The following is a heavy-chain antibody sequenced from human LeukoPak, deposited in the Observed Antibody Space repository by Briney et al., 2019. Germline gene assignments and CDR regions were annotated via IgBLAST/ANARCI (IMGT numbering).Heavy chain of an antibody. V-gene: IGHV4-34*01. CDR3: ARQTGSGLFILP. J-gene: IGHJ4*02. CDR1: GGSFSGHY. D-gene: IGHD3/OR15-3a*01. Sequence: SEILSLTCAVYGGSFSGHYWTWIRQPPGKGLEWIGEINHSGSTNYNPSLKSQVSISIDTSKNQFSLRLTSVTAADTAVYYCARQTGSGLFILPGGQGTLVTVSS. CDR2: INHSGST.